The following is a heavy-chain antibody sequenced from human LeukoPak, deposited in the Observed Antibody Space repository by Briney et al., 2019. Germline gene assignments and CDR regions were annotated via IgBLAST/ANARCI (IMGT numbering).Heavy chain of an antibody. J-gene: IGHJ4*02. CDR2: ISYDGSNK. Sequence: QPGGSLRLSCAASGFTFSSYGMHWVRQAPGKGLEWVAVISYDGSNKYYADSVKGRFTISRDNSKNTLYLQMNSLRAEDTAVYYCAKDLGTRSIAETGHFDYWGQGTLVTVSS. CDR3: AKDLGTRSIAETGHFDY. D-gene: IGHD6-13*01. CDR1: GFTFSSYG. V-gene: IGHV3-30*18.